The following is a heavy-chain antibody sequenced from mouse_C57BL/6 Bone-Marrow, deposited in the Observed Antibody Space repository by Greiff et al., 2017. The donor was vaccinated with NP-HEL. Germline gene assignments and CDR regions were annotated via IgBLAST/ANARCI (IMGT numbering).Heavy chain of an antibody. V-gene: IGHV14-2*01. CDR3: APSYYVYDVWFAY. CDR2: IDPEDGET. CDR1: GFNIKDYY. J-gene: IGHJ3*01. Sequence: VQLKESGAELVKPGASVKLSCTASGFNIKDYYMHWVKQRTEQGLEWIGRIDPEDGETKYAPKFQGKATITADTSSNPAYLQLSSLTSEDTAVYYCAPSYYVYDVWFAYWGQGTLVTVSA. D-gene: IGHD2-9*01.